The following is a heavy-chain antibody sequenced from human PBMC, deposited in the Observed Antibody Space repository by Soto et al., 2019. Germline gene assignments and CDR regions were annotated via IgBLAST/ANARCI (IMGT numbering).Heavy chain of an antibody. J-gene: IGHJ3*02. CDR3: ARDRYYYDSSGYPTHDAFDI. Sequence: GGSLRLSCAASGFTFSSYGMHWVRQASGKGLEWVAVIWYDGSNKYYADSVKGRFTISRDNSKNTLYLQMNGLRAEDTAVYYCARDRYYYDSSGYPTHDAFDIWGQGTMVTVSS. CDR2: IWYDGSNK. CDR1: GFTFSSYG. D-gene: IGHD3-22*01. V-gene: IGHV3-33*01.